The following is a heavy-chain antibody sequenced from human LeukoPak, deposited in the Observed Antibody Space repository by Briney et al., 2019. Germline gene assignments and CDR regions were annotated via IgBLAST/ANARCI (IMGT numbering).Heavy chain of an antibody. CDR3: ARDNSGFDY. V-gene: IGHV3-7*01. Sequence: PGGSLRLSCEASGFTFNNYWMAWVRQAPGKGLEWVANIRHDGSARYYGDSVQGRFTISRDDAKNPLFLQMNSLRADDTALYYCARDNSGFDYWGQGTMVTVSS. D-gene: IGHD6-19*01. CDR1: GFTFNNYW. J-gene: IGHJ4*02. CDR2: IRHDGSAR.